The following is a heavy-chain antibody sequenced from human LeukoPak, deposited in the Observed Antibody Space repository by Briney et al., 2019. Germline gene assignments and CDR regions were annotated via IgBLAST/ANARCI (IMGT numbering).Heavy chain of an antibody. D-gene: IGHD6-6*01. CDR3: ARTGSSSSGGYWFDP. V-gene: IGHV1-2*02. CDR1: GYTFSGYY. J-gene: IGHJ5*02. Sequence: GASVKVSCKASGYTFSGYYMRWVRQAPGQGLEWMGWINPNRGSTNYAQKFQGRVTMTTDTSISTAYMELSRLRSDDTAVYYCARTGSSSSGGYWFDPWGQGTLVTVSS. CDR2: INPNRGST.